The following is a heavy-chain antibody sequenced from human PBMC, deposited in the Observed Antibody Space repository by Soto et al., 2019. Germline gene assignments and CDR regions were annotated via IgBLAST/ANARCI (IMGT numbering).Heavy chain of an antibody. V-gene: IGHV4-39*07. CDR3: ARGRINYYDSSRFDY. CDR1: SASISSSSYT. CDR2: INHSGST. D-gene: IGHD3-22*01. J-gene: IGHJ4*02. Sequence: SETLSLTCTVSSASISSSSYTWGWIRQPPGKGLEWIGNINHSGSTNYNPSLKSRVTISVDTSKNQFSLKLSSVTAADTAVYYCARGRINYYDSSRFDYWGQGTLVTVSS.